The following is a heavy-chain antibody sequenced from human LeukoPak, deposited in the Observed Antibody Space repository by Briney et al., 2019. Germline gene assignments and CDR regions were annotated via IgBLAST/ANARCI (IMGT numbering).Heavy chain of an antibody. J-gene: IGHJ4*02. V-gene: IGHV1-69*13. D-gene: IGHD4-23*01. Sequence: SVKVSCKASGYTFTNYAMQWVRQAPGQRLEWMGGITPIFGTANYAQKFQGRVTITAVESMSTAYMELSSLRSEDTAVYYCARGWLAETTVVTPYNYWGQGTLVTVSS. CDR3: ARGWLAETTVVTPYNY. CDR1: GYTFTNYA. CDR2: ITPIFGTA.